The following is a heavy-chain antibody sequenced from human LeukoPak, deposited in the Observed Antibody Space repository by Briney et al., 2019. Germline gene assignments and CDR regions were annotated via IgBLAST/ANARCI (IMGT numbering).Heavy chain of an antibody. D-gene: IGHD6-13*01. V-gene: IGHV4-34*01. Sequence: SEILSLTCAVYGGSFSGYYWSWIRQPPGKGLEWIGEINHSGSTNYNPSLKSRVTISVDTSKNQFSLKLSSVTAADTAVYYCARGTTQDIAAAGTCYFDYWGQGTLVTVSS. CDR2: INHSGST. CDR3: ARGTTQDIAAAGTCYFDY. CDR1: GGSFSGYY. J-gene: IGHJ4*02.